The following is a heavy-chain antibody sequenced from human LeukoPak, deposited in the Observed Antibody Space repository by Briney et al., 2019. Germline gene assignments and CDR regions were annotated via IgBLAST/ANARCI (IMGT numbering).Heavy chain of an antibody. Sequence: SETLSLTCAVYGGSFSGYYWSWIRQPPGKGLEWIGEINHSGSTNYNPSLKSRVTTSVDTSKNQFSLKLSSVTAADTAVYYCASYSSSGNYFDYWGQGTLVTVSS. CDR1: GGSFSGYY. D-gene: IGHD6-13*01. CDR3: ASYSSSGNYFDY. CDR2: INHSGST. V-gene: IGHV4-34*01. J-gene: IGHJ4*02.